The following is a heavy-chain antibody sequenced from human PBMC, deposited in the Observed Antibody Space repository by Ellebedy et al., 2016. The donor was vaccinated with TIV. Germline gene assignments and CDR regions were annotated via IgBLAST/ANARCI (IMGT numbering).Heavy chain of an antibody. CDR3: ARTKRGYCTGGRCYSGVWFDP. J-gene: IGHJ5*02. V-gene: IGHV1-8*01. Sequence: ASVKVSCXASGYTFTNHDINWVRQATGQGLEWMGWMNPDNGNTGYAQNLQGRVTMTRDTSTNTAYMELSSLISEDTAVYYCARTKRGYCTGGRCYSGVWFDPWGQGTLVTVPS. D-gene: IGHD2-15*01. CDR2: MNPDNGNT. CDR1: GYTFTNHD.